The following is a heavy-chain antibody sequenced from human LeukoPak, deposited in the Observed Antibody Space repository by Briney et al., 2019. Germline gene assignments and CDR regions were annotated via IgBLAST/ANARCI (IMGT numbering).Heavy chain of an antibody. J-gene: IGHJ5*02. CDR1: GGSFSGYY. Sequence: PSETLSLTCAVYGGSFSGYYWSWIRQPPGKGLEWIGEINHSGSTNYNPSLKSRVTISVDTSKNQFSLKLSSVTAADTAVYYCARGSRYYGSGSYSHWFDPWGQGTLVTVSS. CDR2: INHSGST. V-gene: IGHV4-34*01. CDR3: ARGSRYYGSGSYSHWFDP. D-gene: IGHD3-10*01.